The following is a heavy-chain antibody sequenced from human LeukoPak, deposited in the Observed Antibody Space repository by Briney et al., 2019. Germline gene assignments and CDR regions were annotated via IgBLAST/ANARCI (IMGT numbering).Heavy chain of an antibody. CDR1: GGTFSSYA. V-gene: IGHV1-8*02. D-gene: IGHD2-2*01. J-gene: IGHJ5*02. Sequence: ASVKVSCKASGGTFSSYAINWVRQATGQGLEWMGWMNPNSGNTGYAQKFQGRVTMTRNTSISTAYMELSSLRSEDTAVYYCARGLRGVVPAAMRGNWFDPWGQGTLVTVSS. CDR3: ARGLRGVVPAAMRGNWFDP. CDR2: MNPNSGNT.